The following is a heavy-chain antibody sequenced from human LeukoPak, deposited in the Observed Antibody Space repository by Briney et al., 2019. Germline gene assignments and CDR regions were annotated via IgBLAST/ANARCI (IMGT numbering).Heavy chain of an antibody. CDR3: ARMVGASYRFDY. D-gene: IGHD1-26*01. CDR2: IYYSGST. J-gene: IGHJ4*02. CDR1: GVSISSYY. Sequence: PSETLSLTCTVSGVSISSYYWSWIRQPPGKGLEWIGYIYYSGSTDYNPSLTSRVTISVDKSKNQFSLKLRSVTAADTAVYYCARMVGASYRFDYWGQGTLVTVSS. V-gene: IGHV4-59*01.